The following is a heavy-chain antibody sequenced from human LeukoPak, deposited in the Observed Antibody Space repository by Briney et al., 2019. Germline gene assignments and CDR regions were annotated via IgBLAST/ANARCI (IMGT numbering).Heavy chain of an antibody. J-gene: IGHJ6*03. CDR1: GYTFTSYG. CDR2: ISAYNGNT. CDR3: AREGRFLDVQSYYYYMDV. Sequence: ASVKVSCKASGYTFTSYGISWVRQALGQGLEWMGWISAYNGNTNYAQKLQGRVTMTTDTSTSTAYMELRSLRSDDTAVYYCAREGRFLDVQSYYYYMDVWGKGTTVTVSS. V-gene: IGHV1-18*01. D-gene: IGHD3-3*01.